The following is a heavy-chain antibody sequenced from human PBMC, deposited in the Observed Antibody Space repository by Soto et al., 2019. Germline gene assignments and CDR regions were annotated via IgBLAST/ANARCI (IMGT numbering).Heavy chain of an antibody. J-gene: IGHJ4*02. Sequence: LRLSCAASGFTFSSYAMSWVRQAPGKGLEWVSAISGSGGSTYYADSVKGRFTISRDNSKNTLYLQMNSLRAEDTAVYYCATWGIVVVITTEPFDYWGQGTLVTVSS. CDR2: ISGSGGST. D-gene: IGHD3-22*01. V-gene: IGHV3-23*01. CDR3: ATWGIVVVITTEPFDY. CDR1: GFTFSSYA.